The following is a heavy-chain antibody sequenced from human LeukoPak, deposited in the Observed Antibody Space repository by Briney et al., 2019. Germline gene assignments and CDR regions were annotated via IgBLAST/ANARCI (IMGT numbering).Heavy chain of an antibody. Sequence: SLRLSCAAYGFTFSSYGMSWVRQAPGKGLEWVSAITGNGGNTFYADSVKGRFTISRDNSKNTMYLQMNSLRAEDTALYYCARDRSGSYPNWFDPWGQGTLVTVSS. CDR1: GFTFSSYG. D-gene: IGHD3-10*01. CDR2: ITGNGGNT. J-gene: IGHJ5*02. CDR3: ARDRSGSYPNWFDP. V-gene: IGHV3-23*01.